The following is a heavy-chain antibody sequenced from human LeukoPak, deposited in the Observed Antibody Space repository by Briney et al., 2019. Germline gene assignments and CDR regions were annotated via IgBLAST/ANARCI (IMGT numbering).Heavy chain of an antibody. D-gene: IGHD4-17*01. V-gene: IGHV3-30-3*01. J-gene: IGHJ4*02. CDR3: ARDYGDYGASLDY. Sequence: PGGSLRLSCAASGFTFSSYVMHSVRQAPGKGLEWVAVISYDGSNKFYADSVKGRFTISRDNSKNTLYLQMNILRPEDTAVYYCARDYGDYGASLDYWGQGTLVTVSS. CDR2: ISYDGSNK. CDR1: GFTFSSYV.